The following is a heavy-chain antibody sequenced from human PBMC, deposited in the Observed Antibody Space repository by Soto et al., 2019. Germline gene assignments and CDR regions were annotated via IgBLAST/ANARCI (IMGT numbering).Heavy chain of an antibody. V-gene: IGHV4-31*03. D-gene: IGHD6-25*01. CDR2: IYYNGDT. CDR3: GRRGGTSPDYYYYAMDV. J-gene: IGHJ6*02. Sequence: SETLSLTCSVSGGSMNSGGYYWSWIRQHPGKGLEWIGYIYYNGDTYYNPSLKSRVTISVDTSKNQFSLNLTSVTAADTAVYYCGRRGGTSPDYYYYAMDVWGQGTTVTVSS. CDR1: GGSMNSGGYY.